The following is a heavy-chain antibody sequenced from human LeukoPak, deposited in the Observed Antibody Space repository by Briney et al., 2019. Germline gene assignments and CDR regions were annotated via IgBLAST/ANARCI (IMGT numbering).Heavy chain of an antibody. CDR3: ARHKTSPLAAAGTLDPFDY. J-gene: IGHJ4*02. CDR1: GGSISSSSYY. CDR2: IYYSGST. D-gene: IGHD6-13*01. V-gene: IGHV4-39*01. Sequence: SETLSLTCTVSGGSISSSSYYWGWIRQPPGKGLEWIGSIYYSGSTYYNPSLKSRVTISVDTSKNQFSLKLSSVTAADTAVYYCARHKTSPLAAAGTLDPFDYWGQETLVTVSS.